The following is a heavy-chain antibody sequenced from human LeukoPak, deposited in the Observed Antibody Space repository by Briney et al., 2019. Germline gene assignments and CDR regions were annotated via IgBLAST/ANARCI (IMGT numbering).Heavy chain of an antibody. CDR3: ARGVRSGGSRGAYYFDY. Sequence: ASVKVSCKASGYTFTSYDINWVRQATGQGLEWMGWMNPNSGNTGYAQKFQGRVTMTRNTSISTAYMELSSLRSEDTAVYYCARGVRSGGSRGAYYFDYWGQGTLVTVSS. D-gene: IGHD1-26*01. V-gene: IGHV1-8*01. CDR2: MNPNSGNT. CDR1: GYTFTSYD. J-gene: IGHJ4*02.